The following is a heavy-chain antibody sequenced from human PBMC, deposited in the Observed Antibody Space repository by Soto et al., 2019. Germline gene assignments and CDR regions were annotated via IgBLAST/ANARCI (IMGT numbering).Heavy chain of an antibody. CDR3: AKDGRGIYDFWSGYSYYGMDV. Sequence: GSLRLSCAASVFTFSSYAMSWVRQAPGKGLEWVSAISGSGGSTYYADSVKGRFTISRDNSKNTLYLQMNSLRAEDTAVYYCAKDGRGIYDFWSGYSYYGMDVWGQGTTVTVSS. J-gene: IGHJ6*02. D-gene: IGHD3-3*01. V-gene: IGHV3-23*01. CDR1: VFTFSSYA. CDR2: ISGSGGST.